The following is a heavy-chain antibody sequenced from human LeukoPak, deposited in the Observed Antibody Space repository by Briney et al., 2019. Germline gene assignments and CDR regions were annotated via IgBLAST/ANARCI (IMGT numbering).Heavy chain of an antibody. J-gene: IGHJ4*02. Sequence: PSETLSLTCTVSGGSINGYYWSWIRQPPGKGLEWIGDVYYTGITNYNPSLKSLVAISVDTSKNQFSLKLSSVTAADTVVYYCARHEVLDSSGYFPLDCRGQGSLVTVSS. CDR3: ARHEVLDSSGYFPLDC. CDR1: GGSINGYY. V-gene: IGHV4-59*08. D-gene: IGHD3-22*01. CDR2: VYYTGIT.